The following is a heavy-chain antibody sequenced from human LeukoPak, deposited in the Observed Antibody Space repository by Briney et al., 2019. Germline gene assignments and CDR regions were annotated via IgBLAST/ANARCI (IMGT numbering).Heavy chain of an antibody. Sequence: PGGSLRLSCAASGFTFSSYSMNWVRQAPGKGLEWVSSISSSSSYIYYADSVKGRFTIYRDHAKNSLYLQMNSLRAEDTAVYYCARDDVAAAGTDYWGQGTLVTVSS. V-gene: IGHV3-21*01. CDR3: ARDDVAAAGTDY. D-gene: IGHD6-13*01. CDR2: ISSSSSYI. J-gene: IGHJ4*02. CDR1: GFTFSSYS.